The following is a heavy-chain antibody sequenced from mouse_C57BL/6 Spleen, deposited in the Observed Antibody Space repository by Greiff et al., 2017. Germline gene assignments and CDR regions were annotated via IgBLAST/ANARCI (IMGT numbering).Heavy chain of an antibody. CDR3: ARVVAYGDAMDY. CDR2: IYPGDGDT. V-gene: IGHV1-82*01. D-gene: IGHD1-1*01. J-gene: IGHJ4*01. Sequence: QVQLQQSGPELVKPGASVKISCKASGYAFSSSWMNWVKQRPGKGLEWIGRIYPGDGDTNYNGKFKGKATLTADKSSSTAYMQLSSLTSEDSAVYFCARVVAYGDAMDYWGQGTSVTVSS. CDR1: GYAFSSSW.